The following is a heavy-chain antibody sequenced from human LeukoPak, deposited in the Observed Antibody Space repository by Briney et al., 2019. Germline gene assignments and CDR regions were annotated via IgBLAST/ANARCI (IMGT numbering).Heavy chain of an antibody. Sequence: SETLSLTYTVSGGSISSNSYYWGWIRQPPGKGLKWIGSIYYSGSTYYNPSLKSRVTISVDTSKNQFSLKLSSVTAADTAVYYCARGRHYGDYDDWGQGTLVTVSS. CDR2: IYYSGST. V-gene: IGHV4-39*01. D-gene: IGHD4-17*01. CDR1: GGSISSNSYY. J-gene: IGHJ4*02. CDR3: ARGRHYGDYDD.